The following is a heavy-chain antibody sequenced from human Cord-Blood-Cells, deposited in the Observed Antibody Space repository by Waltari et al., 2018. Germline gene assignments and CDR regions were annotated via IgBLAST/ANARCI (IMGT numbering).Heavy chain of an antibody. CDR2: KWYEGSSK. J-gene: IGHJ4*02. Sequence: FRCPGMHWVRQAPGKGLEWVAVKWYEGSSKYYADSVEGRFTISGYNTKNTLYLQMNSPRAEDTDVYYCARECGSYCDYWGQGTLVTVSS. D-gene: IGHD1-26*01. CDR3: ARECGSYCDY. CDR1: FRCPG. V-gene: IGHV3-33*01.